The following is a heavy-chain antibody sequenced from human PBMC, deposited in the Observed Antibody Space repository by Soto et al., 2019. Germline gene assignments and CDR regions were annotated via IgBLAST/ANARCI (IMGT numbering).Heavy chain of an antibody. J-gene: IGHJ2*01. CDR3: AREGGSGRPNLSLNV. D-gene: IGHD1-26*01. CDR1: GGSISSGGYS. V-gene: IGHV4-30-2*01. Sequence: QLQLQESGSGLVKPSQTMSLTCAVSGGSISSGGYSWSWLRQPPGNGLEWMGYIFHSGSTYYNPSLKSPFTISVDVATNDFPLELRSLTAAEPAAYYCAREGGSGRPNLSLNVRGRGTLFTVAS. CDR2: IFHSGST.